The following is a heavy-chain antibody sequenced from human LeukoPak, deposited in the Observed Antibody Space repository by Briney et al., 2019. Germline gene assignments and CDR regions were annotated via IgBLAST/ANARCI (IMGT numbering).Heavy chain of an antibody. V-gene: IGHV3-11*06. D-gene: IGHD1-1*01. J-gene: IGHJ4*02. CDR3: ARGTGTTAYFDY. Sequence: GGSLRLSCAASGFTFSDYYMSWIRQAPGRGLEWVSYISSSSSYTKCGDSVKGRFTISRDNAKNSLYLQVNSLRAEDTAVYYCARGTGTTAYFDYWGQGTLVTVSS. CDR2: ISSSSSYT. CDR1: GFTFSDYY.